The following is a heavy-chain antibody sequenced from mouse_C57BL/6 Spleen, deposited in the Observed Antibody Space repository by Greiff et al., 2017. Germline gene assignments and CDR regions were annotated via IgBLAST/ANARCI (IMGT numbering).Heavy chain of an antibody. CDR2: IWTGGGT. D-gene: IGHD1-1*01. V-gene: IGHV2-9-1*01. CDR1: GFSLTSYA. J-gene: IGHJ2*01. Sequence: VQLQQSGPGLVAPSQSLSITCTVSGFSLTSYAISWVRQPPGKGLAWLGVIWTGGGTNYNSALKSRLSISKDNTKSQVFLKMNNLQTDDTASYYCARTHDGSSYNYFDDWGQGTTLTVSS. CDR3: ARTHDGSSYNYFDD.